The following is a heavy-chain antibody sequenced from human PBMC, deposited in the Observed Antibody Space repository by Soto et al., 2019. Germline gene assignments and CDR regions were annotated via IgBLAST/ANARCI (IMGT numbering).Heavy chain of an antibody. CDR3: AREPLAHSYFDL. CDR2: MYNSERT. CDR1: GGSISGYY. Sequence: SETLSLTCTVSGGSISGYYWSWIRQPAGKGLEWIGRMYNSERTNYNPSLKSRATMSMDTSKNQFSLKLTSVTAADTAVYFCAREPLAHSYFDLWGQGTLVTVSS. J-gene: IGHJ4*02. V-gene: IGHV4-4*07.